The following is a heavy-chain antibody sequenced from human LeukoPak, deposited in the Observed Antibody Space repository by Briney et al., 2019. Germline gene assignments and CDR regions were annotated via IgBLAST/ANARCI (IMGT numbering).Heavy chain of an antibody. CDR3: ARDRDADAFDI. J-gene: IGHJ3*02. V-gene: IGHV3-21*01. Sequence: GGSLRLSCAASGFTFSSHSMNWVRQAPGKGLEWLSSISSSSSYIYYADSVKGRFTISRDNAKNSLYLQMNSLRAEDTAVYYCARDRDADAFDIWGQGTLVTVSS. CDR2: ISSSSSYI. D-gene: IGHD5-24*01. CDR1: GFTFSSHS.